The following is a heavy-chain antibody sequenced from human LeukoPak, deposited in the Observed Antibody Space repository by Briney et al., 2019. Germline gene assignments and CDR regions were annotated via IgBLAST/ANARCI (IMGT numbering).Heavy chain of an antibody. CDR3: ARDLIPGYSYGPPFDY. CDR2: IIPIFGTA. V-gene: IGHV1-69*05. CDR1: EGTFSSYA. J-gene: IGHJ4*02. Sequence: GASVKVSCKASEGTFSSYAISWVRQAPGQGLEWMGGIIPIFGTANYAQKFQGRVTITTDESTSTAYMELSSLRSEDTAVYYCARDLIPGYSYGPPFDYWGQGTLVTVSS. D-gene: IGHD5-18*01.